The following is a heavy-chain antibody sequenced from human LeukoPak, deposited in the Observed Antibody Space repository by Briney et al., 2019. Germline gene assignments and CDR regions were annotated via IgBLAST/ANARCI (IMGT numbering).Heavy chain of an antibody. J-gene: IGHJ4*02. D-gene: IGHD1-26*01. CDR3: ARDKIVGATKLDY. V-gene: IGHV3-53*01. CDR2: IYSDNT. Sequence: GGSLRLSCTVSGFTVSSNSMSWVRQAPGKELEWVSFIYSDNTHYSDSVKGRFTISRDNAKNSLYLQMNSLRAEDTAVYYCARDKIVGATKLDYWGQGTLVTVSS. CDR1: GFTVSSNS.